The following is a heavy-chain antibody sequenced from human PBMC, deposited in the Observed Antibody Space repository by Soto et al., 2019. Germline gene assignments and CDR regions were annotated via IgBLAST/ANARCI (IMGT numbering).Heavy chain of an antibody. CDR3: ARANYDFGGGYYPCYYYYGMDV. D-gene: IGHD3-3*01. V-gene: IGHV4-59*01. CDR2: IYYSGST. Sequence: ASETLSLTCTVSGGSISSYYWSWIRQPPGKGLEWIGYIYYSGSTNYNPSLKSRVTISVDTSKNQFSLKLSSVTAADTAVYYCARANYDFGGGYYPCYYYYGMDVWGQGTTVTVSS. J-gene: IGHJ6*02. CDR1: GGSISSYY.